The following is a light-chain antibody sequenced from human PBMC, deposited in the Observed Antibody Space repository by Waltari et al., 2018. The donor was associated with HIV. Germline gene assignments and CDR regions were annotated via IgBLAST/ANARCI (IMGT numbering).Light chain of an antibody. CDR2: DAS. CDR3: QQYGSSRPIT. V-gene: IGKV3-20*01. CDR1: QSLGNSY. Sequence: EIVLTQSPGFLSLSPGERATLSCRASQSLGNSYLAWYQQKPGQAPRLLIYDASKRATGITDRFSGSGSGTDFTLTISRLDPEDFAVYYCQQYGSSRPITFGQGTRLEI. J-gene: IGKJ5*01.